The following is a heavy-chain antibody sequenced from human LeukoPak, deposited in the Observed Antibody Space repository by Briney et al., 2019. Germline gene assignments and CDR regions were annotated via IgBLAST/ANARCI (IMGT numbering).Heavy chain of an antibody. CDR2: ISGSGGST. Sequence: GGSLRLSCAASGFTFSSYAMSWVRQAPGKGLEWVSAISGSGGSTYYADSVKGRFTISRDNSKNTLYLQMNSLRAEDTAVYYCASHSGSYLRYFDYWGQGTLVTVSS. CDR1: GFTFSSYA. CDR3: ASHSGSYLRYFDY. V-gene: IGHV3-23*01. J-gene: IGHJ4*02. D-gene: IGHD1-26*01.